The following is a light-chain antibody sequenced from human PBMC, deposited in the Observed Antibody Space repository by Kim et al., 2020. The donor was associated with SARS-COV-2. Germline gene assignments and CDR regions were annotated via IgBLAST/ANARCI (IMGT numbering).Light chain of an antibody. V-gene: IGKV3-15*01. CDR1: QRVSSD. Sequence: VVMTQSPATLSMSPGERATLSCRASQRVSSDVAWYQQRPGQAPRLLIYGSSTRAAGISARFSGGGSGTEFTLTINRLQSEDFAVYCCQQYIDWPPAFGGGTKVDIK. J-gene: IGKJ4*01. CDR3: QQYIDWPPA. CDR2: GSS.